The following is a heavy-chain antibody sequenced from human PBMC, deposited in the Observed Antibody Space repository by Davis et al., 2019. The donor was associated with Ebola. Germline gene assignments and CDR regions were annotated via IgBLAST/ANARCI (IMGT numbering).Heavy chain of an antibody. V-gene: IGHV4-59*12. CDR3: AKDPRPSRHYYGSGSYLDY. D-gene: IGHD3-10*01. CDR1: GGSISSYY. CDR2: IYYSGST. Sequence: SETLSLTCTVSGGSISSYYWSWIRQPPGKGLEWIGYIYYSGSTNYNPSLKSRVTISVDTSKNQFSLKLSSVTAADTAVYYCAKDPRPSRHYYGSGSYLDYWGQGTLVTVSS. J-gene: IGHJ4*02.